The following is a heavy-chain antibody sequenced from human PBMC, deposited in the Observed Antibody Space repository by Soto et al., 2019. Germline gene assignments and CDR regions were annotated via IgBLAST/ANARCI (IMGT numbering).Heavy chain of an antibody. CDR3: ARHHGPTTSENWFDP. V-gene: IGHV1-18*01. D-gene: IGHD5-12*01. Sequence: QVHLVQSGVEVKTPGASVKVSCQASGYTFFTYDISWVRQAPGQGLEWMGWISTYSGDTKYAQKFQFRGTMTTDTSTTTAYLELRIMRSDDKAVDYCARHHGPTTSENWFDPWGQGTLVTVSS. CDR1: GYTFFTYD. CDR2: ISTYSGDT. J-gene: IGHJ5*02.